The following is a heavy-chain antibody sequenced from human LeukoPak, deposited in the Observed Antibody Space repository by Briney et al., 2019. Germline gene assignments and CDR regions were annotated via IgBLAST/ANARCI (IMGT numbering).Heavy chain of an antibody. CDR3: ARERGRYGSGSYSVDY. D-gene: IGHD3-10*01. CDR2: IYTSGST. Sequence: SETLSLTCTVSGGSISSYYWSWIRQPAGKGLEYIGRIYTSGSTNYNPSLKSRVTISVDTSKNQFSLKLSSVTAADTAVYYCARERGRYGSGSYSVDYWGQGTLVTVSS. CDR1: GGSISSYY. V-gene: IGHV4-4*07. J-gene: IGHJ4*02.